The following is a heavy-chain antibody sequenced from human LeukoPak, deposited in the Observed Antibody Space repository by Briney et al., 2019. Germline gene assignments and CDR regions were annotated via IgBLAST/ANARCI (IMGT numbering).Heavy chain of an antibody. CDR3: VRVGSVTGSFFDC. CDR1: GFTFSSSW. V-gene: IGHV3-74*01. Sequence: SGGSLRLSCAASGFTFSSSWMQWVRHPPGKGLVWVSRINGDGSSTSYADSVKGRFTISRDNARNTLYLQMNSLRPEDTAVYYCVRVGSVTGSFFDCWGQGTLVTVSS. CDR2: INGDGSST. J-gene: IGHJ4*02. D-gene: IGHD6-19*01.